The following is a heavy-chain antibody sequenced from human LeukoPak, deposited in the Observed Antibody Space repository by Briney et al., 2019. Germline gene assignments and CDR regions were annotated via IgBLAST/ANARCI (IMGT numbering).Heavy chain of an antibody. D-gene: IGHD5-18*01. CDR1: GYTFTGYY. V-gene: IGHV1-2*02. Sequence: ASVKVSCKASGYTFTGYYMHWVRQAPGQGLEWMGWINPNSGGTNYAQEFRGRVTMTRDASISTAYMELSRLRSGDTAVYYCARGIPSHYFDYWGQGTLVTVSS. CDR3: ARGIPSHYFDY. J-gene: IGHJ4*02. CDR2: INPNSGGT.